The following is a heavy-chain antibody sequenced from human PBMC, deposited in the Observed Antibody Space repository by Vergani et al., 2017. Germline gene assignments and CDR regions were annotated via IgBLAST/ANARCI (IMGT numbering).Heavy chain of an antibody. J-gene: IGHJ4*02. CDR1: GFTFDDYG. Sequence: VQLVESGGGVVQPGRSLRLSCAASGFTFDDYGMSWVRQAPGKGLEWVSGINWNGGSTGYADSVKGRFTISRDNAKNSLYLQMNSLRAEDTALYYCARVTPEEGKVVVVTAHDYWGQGTLVTVSS. V-gene: IGHV3-20*04. D-gene: IGHD2-21*02. CDR3: ARVTPEEGKVVVVTAHDY. CDR2: INWNGGST.